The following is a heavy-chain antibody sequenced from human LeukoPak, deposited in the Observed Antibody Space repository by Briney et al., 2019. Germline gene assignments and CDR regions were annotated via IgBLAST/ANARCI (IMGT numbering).Heavy chain of an antibody. Sequence: PGGSLRLSCAASGFTFSSYTMSWVRQAPGKGLEWVSTITTSDGNTYYADSVKGRFTVSRDNAKNSLYLQMNSLRDEDTAVYYCASSGSYRFDYWGQGTLVTVSS. CDR2: ITTSDGNT. CDR3: ASSGSYRFDY. CDR1: GFTFSSYT. V-gene: IGHV3-23*01. D-gene: IGHD1-26*01. J-gene: IGHJ4*02.